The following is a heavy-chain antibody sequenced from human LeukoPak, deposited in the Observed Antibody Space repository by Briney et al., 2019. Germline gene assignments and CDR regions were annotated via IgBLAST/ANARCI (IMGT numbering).Heavy chain of an antibody. CDR2: INPNSGGT. Sequence: ASVKVSCKASGYTFTGYYMHWVRQAPGQGLEWMGWINPNSGGTNYAQKFQGRVTMTRDTSISTAYMELSRLRSDDTAVYYCARDGYDSSGYYYAFDYRGQGTLVTVSS. CDR3: ARDGYDSSGYYYAFDY. V-gene: IGHV1-2*02. J-gene: IGHJ4*02. CDR1: GYTFTGYY. D-gene: IGHD3-22*01.